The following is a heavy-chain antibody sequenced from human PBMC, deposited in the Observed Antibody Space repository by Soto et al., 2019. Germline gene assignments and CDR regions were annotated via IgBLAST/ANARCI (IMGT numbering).Heavy chain of an antibody. Sequence: GGSLRLSCAASGFTFSSYAMSWVRQAPGKGLEWVSAISGSGGSTYYADSVKGRFTISRDNSKNTLYLQMNSLRAEDTALYYCAKLVTFGGVIAIYMDVWGKGTTVTVSS. CDR2: ISGSGGST. CDR1: GFTFSSYA. D-gene: IGHD3-16*02. V-gene: IGHV3-23*01. J-gene: IGHJ6*03. CDR3: AKLVTFGGVIAIYMDV.